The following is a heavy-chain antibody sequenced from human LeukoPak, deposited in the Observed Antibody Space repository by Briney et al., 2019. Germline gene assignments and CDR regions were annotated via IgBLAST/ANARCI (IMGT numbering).Heavy chain of an antibody. CDR3: ARDGAAAGINWFDP. Sequence: AASVKVSCEASGGTFSSYAISWVRRAPGQGLEWMGGIIPIFGTANYAQKFQGRVTITADKSTSTAYMELSSLRSEDTAVYYCARDGAAAGINWFDPWGQGTLVTVSS. D-gene: IGHD6-13*01. J-gene: IGHJ5*02. CDR1: GGTFSSYA. V-gene: IGHV1-69*06. CDR2: IIPIFGTA.